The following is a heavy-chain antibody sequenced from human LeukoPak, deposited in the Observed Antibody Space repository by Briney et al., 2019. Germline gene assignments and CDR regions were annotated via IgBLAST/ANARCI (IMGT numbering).Heavy chain of an antibody. CDR3: ARGHGYSSSWYSQGAEYFQH. J-gene: IGHJ1*01. Sequence: SETLSLTCTVSGGSISSSSYYWGWIRQPPGKGLEWIGSIYHSGSTYYNPSLKSRATISVDTSKNQFSLKLSSVTAADTAVYYCARGHGYSSSWYSQGAEYFQHWGQGTLVTVSS. CDR2: IYHSGST. V-gene: IGHV4-39*07. CDR1: GGSISSSSYY. D-gene: IGHD6-13*01.